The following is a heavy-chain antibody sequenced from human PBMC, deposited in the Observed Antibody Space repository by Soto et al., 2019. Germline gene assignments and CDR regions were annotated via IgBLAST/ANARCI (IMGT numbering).Heavy chain of an antibody. Sequence: PSETLSLTCPVSGGSTSSYYWTWIRQPPGKGLEWIGYIYYSGSTNYTPSLKSRVTISVDTSKNQCSLKLSSVTAADTAVYYCARQNDFWSGYYQFDPWGQGTLVTVSS. CDR2: IYYSGST. D-gene: IGHD3-3*01. CDR1: GGSTSSYY. CDR3: ARQNDFWSGYYQFDP. V-gene: IGHV4-59*08. J-gene: IGHJ5*02.